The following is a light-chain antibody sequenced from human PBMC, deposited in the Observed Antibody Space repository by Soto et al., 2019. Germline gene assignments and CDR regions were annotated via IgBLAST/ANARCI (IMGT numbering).Light chain of an antibody. CDR1: QSVSSK. V-gene: IGKV3-15*01. CDR3: QQYNNWPPWT. Sequence: EIVMTQSPATLSVSPGERVTLSCRASQSVSSKLAWYQQKPGRAPRLLIYGAYTRATGIPARFSGSGSGTEFALTISSLQYEDFAVYDCQQYNNWPPWTFGQGTKVEFK. CDR2: GAY. J-gene: IGKJ1*01.